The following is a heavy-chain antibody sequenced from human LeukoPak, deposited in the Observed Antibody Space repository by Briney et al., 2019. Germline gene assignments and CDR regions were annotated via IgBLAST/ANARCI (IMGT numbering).Heavy chain of an antibody. CDR1: GFTLSSYA. D-gene: IGHD1-1*01. Sequence: LTGGSLRLSCAASGFTLSSYAMSWVRQGPGKGLEWVSAISVSGNTYHADSVKGRFTISRDNSKNTLHVQMDSLRAEDTAVYYCAKSPTRYNWNDPFDYWGQGTLVTVSS. J-gene: IGHJ4*02. CDR3: AKSPTRYNWNDPFDY. CDR2: ISVSGNT. V-gene: IGHV3-23*01.